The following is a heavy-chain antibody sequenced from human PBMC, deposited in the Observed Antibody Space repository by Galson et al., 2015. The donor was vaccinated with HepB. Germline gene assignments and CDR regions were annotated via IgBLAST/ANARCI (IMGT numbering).Heavy chain of an antibody. CDR2: ISYDGSNK. V-gene: IGHV3-30-3*01. J-gene: IGHJ6*02. CDR1: GFTFSSYA. Sequence: SLRLSCAASGFTFSSYAMHWVRQAPGKGLEWVAVISYDGSNKYYADSVKGRFTISRDNSKNTLYLQMNSLRAEDTAVYYCARDQGPQLELHGRYYYYGMDVWGQGTTVTVSS. D-gene: IGHD1-1*01. CDR3: ARDQGPQLELHGRYYYYGMDV.